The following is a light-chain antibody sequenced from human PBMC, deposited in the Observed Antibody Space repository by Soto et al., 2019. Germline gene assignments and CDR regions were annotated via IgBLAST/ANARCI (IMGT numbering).Light chain of an antibody. Sequence: DIQMTQSPSSLSASVGDRVTITCRASQGISTYLNWYQQKPGKAPKLLIYAASSLQSGVTSRLSGSGSETDFTLTISSLQPEDFATYSCQQTYSTTWTFGQGTKVDIK. J-gene: IGKJ1*01. V-gene: IGKV1-39*01. CDR1: QGISTY. CDR3: QQTYSTTWT. CDR2: AAS.